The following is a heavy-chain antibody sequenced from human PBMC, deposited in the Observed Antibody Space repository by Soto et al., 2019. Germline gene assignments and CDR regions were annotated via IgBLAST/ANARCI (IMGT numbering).Heavy chain of an antibody. D-gene: IGHD3-3*01. V-gene: IGHV3-30*18. CDR1: EFTFSSYG. Sequence: PGGSLRLSCAASEFTFSSYGMHWFRQTTGKGLEPVAAISYDGSKRYYAGCVKGRFTMSRDNYKNTLYLQMNSLRAEDTAVYYCAKPYYDFWSGYPEAPFDYWGQGT. CDR2: ISYDGSKR. CDR3: AKPYYDFWSGYPEAPFDY. J-gene: IGHJ4*02.